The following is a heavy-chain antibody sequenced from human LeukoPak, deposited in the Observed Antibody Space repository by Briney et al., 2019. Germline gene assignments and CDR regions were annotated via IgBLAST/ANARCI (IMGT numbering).Heavy chain of an antibody. CDR2: IKQDGSET. D-gene: IGHD3-22*01. J-gene: IGHJ2*01. CDR3: ARDRDSRWDFDL. Sequence: GGSLRLSCAASGFTSSTYWMSWVRQAPGKGLEWVASIKQDGSETYYVDSVKGRFTLSRDNAKNSLYLQMNSLRAGDTAVYYCARDRDSRWDFDLWGRGTLVTVSS. CDR1: GFTSSTYW. V-gene: IGHV3-7*01.